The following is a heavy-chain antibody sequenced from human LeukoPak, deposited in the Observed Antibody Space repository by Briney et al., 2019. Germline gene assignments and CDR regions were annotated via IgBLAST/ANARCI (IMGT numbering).Heavy chain of an antibody. CDR3: ARGNYGDYYYYAMDV. D-gene: IGHD4-17*01. CDR1: GYTFTSYG. CDR2: ISAYNGNT. J-gene: IGHJ6*02. Sequence: GASVKVPCKASGYTFTSYGISWVRQAPGQGLEWMGWISAYNGNTNYAQKLQGRVTMTTDPSTRTAYMELRSLRSDDTAVYYCARGNYGDYYYYAMDVWGQGTTVTVSS. V-gene: IGHV1-18*01.